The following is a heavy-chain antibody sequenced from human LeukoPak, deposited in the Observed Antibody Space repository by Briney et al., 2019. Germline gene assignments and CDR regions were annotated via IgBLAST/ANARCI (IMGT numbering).Heavy chain of an antibody. J-gene: IGHJ6*03. V-gene: IGHV3-30*02. CDR2: IRYDGSNK. D-gene: IGHD1-26*01. Sequence: PGGSLRLSCAASGFTFSSYGMHWVRQAPGRGLEWVAFIRYDGSNKYYADSVKGRFTISRDNSKNTLYLQMNSLRAEDTAVYYCAKVGGTYYYYYMDVWGKGTTVTISS. CDR1: GFTFSSYG. CDR3: AKVGGTYYYYYMDV.